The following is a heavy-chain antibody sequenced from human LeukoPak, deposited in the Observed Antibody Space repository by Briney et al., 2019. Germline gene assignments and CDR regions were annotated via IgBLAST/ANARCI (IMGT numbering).Heavy chain of an antibody. V-gene: IGHV3-23*01. CDR1: GFTFSSCA. D-gene: IGHD4-17*01. CDR2: ISSSATST. Sequence: GGSLRLSCAASGFTFSSCAMSWVRQAPGKGLEWVSTISSSATSTYYADSVKGRFTISRDNSKDTLYLQMNSLRAEDTAIYYCAKDGDYGFEYWGQETLVTVSS. J-gene: IGHJ4*02. CDR3: AKDGDYGFEY.